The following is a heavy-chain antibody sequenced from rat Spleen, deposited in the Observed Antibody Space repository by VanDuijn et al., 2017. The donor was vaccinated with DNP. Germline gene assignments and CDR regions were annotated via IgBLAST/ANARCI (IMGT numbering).Heavy chain of an antibody. CDR3: ARQGMAY. Sequence: EVQLVESGGGLVQPGRSLKLSCAASGFTFSNYDMAWVRQAPTKGLEWVASISTSGGSTYYRDSVKGRFTVSRDNAKSTLYLQMDSLRSEDTATYYCARQGMAYWGQGVMVTVSS. J-gene: IGHJ2*01. V-gene: IGHV5-25*01. CDR1: GFTFSNYD. CDR2: ISTSGGST.